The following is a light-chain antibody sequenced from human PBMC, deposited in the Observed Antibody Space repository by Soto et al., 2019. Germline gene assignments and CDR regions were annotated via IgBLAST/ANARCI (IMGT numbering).Light chain of an antibody. J-gene: IGKJ1*01. CDR1: QSVSSSS. Sequence: EIVLTQSPGTLSLSPGERATLSCRASQSVSSSSLSWYQQKPGQAPRLLIYDTSSRATDIPDRFSGSGSETDFSLTLSRLEPEDFTVYYCQHYGTSMWTFGQGTTVEIK. CDR3: QHYGTSMWT. V-gene: IGKV3-20*01. CDR2: DTS.